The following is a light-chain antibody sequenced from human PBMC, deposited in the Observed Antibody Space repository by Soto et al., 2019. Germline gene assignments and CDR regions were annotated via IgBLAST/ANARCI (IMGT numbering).Light chain of an antibody. V-gene: IGKV1-12*01. CDR1: QGISSW. CDR3: QQGNNFPWT. CDR2: TAS. Sequence: DSQMTQSPSSVSASVGDSVTITCRAPQGISSWLAWYQQKPGKDPKLLIATASSLQTGVPSRFSGSGSGTDFTLTISSLQPEDFATYYCQQGNNFPWTFGQGTKVEIK. J-gene: IGKJ1*01.